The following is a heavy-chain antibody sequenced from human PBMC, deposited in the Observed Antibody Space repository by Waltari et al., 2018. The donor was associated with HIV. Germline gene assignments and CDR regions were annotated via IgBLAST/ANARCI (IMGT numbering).Heavy chain of an antibody. CDR2: INHSGRT. J-gene: IGHJ4*02. V-gene: IGHV4-34*02. D-gene: IGHD3-10*01. CDR3: ARGQYGPGSREDY. CDR1: VGSSSNYY. Sequence: QVQLQQWGTGLLKPSETLSLTCAVQVGSSSNYYWSWIRQPPGKGLEWIAEINHSGRTNYNPSLKSRLTISVDTSKTQFSVKLTSVTAADTAVYFCARGQYGPGSREDYCGQGTLVTVAS.